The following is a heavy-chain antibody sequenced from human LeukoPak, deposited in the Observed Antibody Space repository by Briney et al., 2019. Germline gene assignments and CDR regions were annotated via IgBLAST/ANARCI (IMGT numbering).Heavy chain of an antibody. D-gene: IGHD6-19*01. CDR1: GYSFTSYW. CDR2: IYPGDSDT. CDR3: ARHPRGYSSGWYFDY. Sequence: GESLKISCKGSGYSFTSYWIGWVRQMPGKGLEWMGIIYPGDSDTRYSPSFQGQVTISADKSISTAYLQWSSLKASDTAVYYCARHPRGYSSGWYFDYWGQGTLVTVSS. V-gene: IGHV5-51*01. J-gene: IGHJ4*02.